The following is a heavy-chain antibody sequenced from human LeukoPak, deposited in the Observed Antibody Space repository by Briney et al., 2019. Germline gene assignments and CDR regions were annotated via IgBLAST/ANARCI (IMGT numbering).Heavy chain of an antibody. CDR2: VSSSSRTI. CDR3: ARGSPRGGLDS. D-gene: IGHD1-14*01. J-gene: IGHJ4*02. V-gene: IGHV3-48*01. Sequence: PGGSLRLSCAASDFTFSTFTMHWVRQDPGKGLEWVSSVSSSSRTINYADSVQGRSTVSRDNANNSMYLQINDLRREDTAVYYCARGSPRGGLDSWGQGTLVTVSS. CDR1: DFTFSTFT.